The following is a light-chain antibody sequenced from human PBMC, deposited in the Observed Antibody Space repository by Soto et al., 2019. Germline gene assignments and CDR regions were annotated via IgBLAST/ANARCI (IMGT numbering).Light chain of an antibody. J-gene: IGKJ4*01. CDR1: QGISSY. CDR2: AAS. CDR3: HQLNSYPRLT. Sequence: DIQLTQSPSFLSASVGDRVTITCRASQGISSYLVWYQQKPGKAPKLLIYAASTLRSGVPSRFSGSGSGTEFTLTISSLQPEDFATYYCHQLNSYPRLTFGGGTKVEMK. V-gene: IGKV1-9*01.